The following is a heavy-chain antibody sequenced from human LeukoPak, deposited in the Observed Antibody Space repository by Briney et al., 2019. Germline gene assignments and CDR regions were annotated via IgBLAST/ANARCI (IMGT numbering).Heavy chain of an antibody. CDR3: ARHYAYGSGTHVPFDY. Sequence: PSETLSITCTVSGGSISSSNYYWGWVRQPPGKGLEWIGNIYYSGSIFYNPSLRSRITISVDTSKNQFSLKLRSVTAADTAVYYCARHYAYGSGTHVPFDYWGQGTLVTVSS. CDR1: GGSISSSNYY. V-gene: IGHV4-39*01. CDR2: IYYSGSI. J-gene: IGHJ4*02. D-gene: IGHD3-10*01.